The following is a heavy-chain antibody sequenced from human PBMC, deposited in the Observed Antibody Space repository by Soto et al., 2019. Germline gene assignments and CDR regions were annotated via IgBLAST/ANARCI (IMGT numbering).Heavy chain of an antibody. V-gene: IGHV4-30-4*01. CDR1: GGSIGSGDYY. CDR3: ARDEKVTGTTLSWFDP. Sequence: NPSETLSLTCTVSGGSIGSGDYYWCWIRQPPGKGLEWIGYFYYSGSTYYNPSLNSRVTISVDTSKNQFSLKLSSVTAADTAVYYCARDEKVTGTTLSWFDPWGQGTLVTVSS. J-gene: IGHJ5*02. D-gene: IGHD1-7*01. CDR2: FYYSGST.